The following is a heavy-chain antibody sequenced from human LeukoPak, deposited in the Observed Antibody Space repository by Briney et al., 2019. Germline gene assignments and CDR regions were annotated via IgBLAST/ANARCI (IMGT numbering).Heavy chain of an antibody. Sequence: RASVKVSCKVSGYTLTELSMHWVRQAPGKGLEWLGGFDPEDGETIYAQKFQGRVTMTEDTSTDTAYMELSSLRSEDTAVYYCATGGICSSSSCHYFDYWGQGTLVTVSA. V-gene: IGHV1-24*01. CDR3: ATGGICSSSSCHYFDY. J-gene: IGHJ4*02. CDR2: FDPEDGET. CDR1: GYTLTELS. D-gene: IGHD2-2*01.